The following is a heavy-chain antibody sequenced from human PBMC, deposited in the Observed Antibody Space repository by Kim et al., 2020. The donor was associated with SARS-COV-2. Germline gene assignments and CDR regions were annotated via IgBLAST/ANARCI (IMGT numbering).Heavy chain of an antibody. CDR1: GFTFSNYA. V-gene: IGHV3-33*06. Sequence: GGSLRLSCAASGFTFSNYAMHWVRQAPGKGLEWVAVISFDGNNQYYVESVKGRFTISRDNSKNTLYLQMNSLRAEDTAVYYCAKDFPYYEYVWGSLYGMDVWGQGTTVTVSS. D-gene: IGHD3-16*01. CDR2: ISFDGNNQ. CDR3: AKDFPYYEYVWGSLYGMDV. J-gene: IGHJ6*02.